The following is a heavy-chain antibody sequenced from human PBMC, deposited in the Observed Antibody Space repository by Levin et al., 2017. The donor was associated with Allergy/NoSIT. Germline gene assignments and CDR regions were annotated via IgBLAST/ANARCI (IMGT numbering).Heavy chain of an antibody. CDR1: GGSFSGYY. D-gene: IGHD3-10*01. V-gene: IGHV4-34*01. Sequence: SQTLSLPCAVYGGSFSGYYWSWIRQPPGKGLEWIGEINHSGSTNYNPSLKSRVTISVDTSKNQFSLKLSSVTAADTAVYYCARWRRNYYGSGSYYRIDHFDYWGQGTLVTVSS. CDR2: INHSGST. J-gene: IGHJ4*02. CDR3: ARWRRNYYGSGSYYRIDHFDY.